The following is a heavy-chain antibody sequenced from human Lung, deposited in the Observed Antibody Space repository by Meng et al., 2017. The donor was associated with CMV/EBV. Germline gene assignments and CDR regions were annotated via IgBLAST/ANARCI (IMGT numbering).Heavy chain of an antibody. Sequence: SCAASGFTFSSYAMHWVRQAPGKGLEWVANIEDNGSGVYYVDSVKGRFTISRDNARNALYLQMDSLRVEDTAVYYCYMGHYSGAWGQGTLVTVSS. CDR3: YMGHYSGA. CDR2: IEDNGSGV. CDR1: GFTFSSYA. D-gene: IGHD1-26*01. J-gene: IGHJ5*02. V-gene: IGHV3-7*01.